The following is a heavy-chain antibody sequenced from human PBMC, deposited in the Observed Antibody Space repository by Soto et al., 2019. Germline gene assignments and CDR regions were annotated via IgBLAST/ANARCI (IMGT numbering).Heavy chain of an antibody. J-gene: IGHJ5*02. D-gene: IGHD1-1*01. V-gene: IGHV4-4*07. CDR2: IYATGTT. Sequence: PSETLSLNCTVSGASICGFYWSWIRKSAGKGLEWIGRIYATGTTDYNPSLKSRVMMSVDTSKKQFSLKLRSVTAADTAVYYCVRDGTKTLRDWFDPWGQGISVTVSS. CDR3: VRDGTKTLRDWFDP. CDR1: GASICGFY.